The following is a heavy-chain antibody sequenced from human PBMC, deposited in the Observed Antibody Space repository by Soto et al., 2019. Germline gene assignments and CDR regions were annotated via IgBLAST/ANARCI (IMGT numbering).Heavy chain of an antibody. Sequence: PGGSLRLSCAASGFPFRSYAMSWVRQAPGKGLKWVSAISGSAENTFYAESVKGRFTISRDNSKNTLYLQMNSLRAEDTAIYYCAKDGCSGGDCYANFDSWGPGTLVTVSS. J-gene: IGHJ4*02. CDR3: AKDGCSGGDCYANFDS. CDR1: GFPFRSYA. CDR2: ISGSAENT. D-gene: IGHD2-21*02. V-gene: IGHV3-23*01.